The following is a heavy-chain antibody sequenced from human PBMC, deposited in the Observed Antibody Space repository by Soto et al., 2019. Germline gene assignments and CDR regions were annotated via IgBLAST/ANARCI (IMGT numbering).Heavy chain of an antibody. J-gene: IGHJ4*02. D-gene: IGHD5-12*01. CDR2: IIPILGIA. V-gene: IGHV1-69*02. Sequence: SVKVSCKASGGTFSSYTISWVRQAPGQGLEWMGRIIPILGIANYAQKFQGRVTITADKSTSTAYMELSSLRSEDTAVYYCARAYSSYAAGYFDYWGQGTLVTVSS. CDR1: GGTFSSYT. CDR3: ARAYSSYAAGYFDY.